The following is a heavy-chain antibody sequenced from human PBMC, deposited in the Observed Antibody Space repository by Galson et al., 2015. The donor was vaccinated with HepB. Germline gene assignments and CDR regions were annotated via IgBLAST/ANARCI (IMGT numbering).Heavy chain of an antibody. Sequence: SLRLSCAASGFTFSSYGMHWVRQAPGKGLEWVAVISYDGSNKYYADSVKGRFTISRDNSKNTLYLQMNSLRAEDTAVYYCAKDLGYSYGNYFDYWGQGTLVTVSS. V-gene: IGHV3-30*18. D-gene: IGHD5-18*01. J-gene: IGHJ4*02. CDR1: GFTFSSYG. CDR3: AKDLGYSYGNYFDY. CDR2: ISYDGSNK.